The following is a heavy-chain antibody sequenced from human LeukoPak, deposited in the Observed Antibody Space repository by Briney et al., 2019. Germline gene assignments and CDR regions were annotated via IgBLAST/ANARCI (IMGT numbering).Heavy chain of an antibody. J-gene: IGHJ4*02. D-gene: IGHD3-16*02. CDR2: ISGSGGST. V-gene: IGHV3-23*01. Sequence: GGSLRLSCAASGFTFSSYGMSWVRQAPGKGLEWVSAISGSGGSTYSADSAKGRFTISRANAKNTQYLQKNSMRAEDTAVYYCAKDNDYVWGSYRFYYFDYWGQGTLVTVSS. CDR1: GFTFSSYG. CDR3: AKDNDYVWGSYRFYYFDY.